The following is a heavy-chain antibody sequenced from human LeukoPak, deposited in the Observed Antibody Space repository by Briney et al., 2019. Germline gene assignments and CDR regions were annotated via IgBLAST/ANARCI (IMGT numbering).Heavy chain of an antibody. Sequence: PSETLSLTCTVSGGSISNGDHYWSWIRQHPGKGLEWIGGIHYSGNTYYNPSLKSRVTISIDTSKNQFSLKLSSVTAADTAVYYCARLGAGPTYYDFWSGYSSFYFDYWGQGTLVTVSS. V-gene: IGHV4-39*01. CDR1: GGSISNGDHY. J-gene: IGHJ4*02. CDR2: IHYSGNT. CDR3: ARLGAGPTYYDFWSGYSSFYFDY. D-gene: IGHD3-3*01.